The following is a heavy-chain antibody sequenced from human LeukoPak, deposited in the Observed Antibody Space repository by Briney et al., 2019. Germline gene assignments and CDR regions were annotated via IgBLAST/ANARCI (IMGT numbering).Heavy chain of an antibody. CDR1: GFTFSSYA. V-gene: IGHV3-64D*09. CDR3: VKPYSGSYYAASYFDH. J-gene: IGHJ4*02. D-gene: IGHD1-26*01. CDR2: ISTNGGST. Sequence: PGGSLRLSCSASGFTFSSYAMHWVRPAPGKGLEYASAISTNGGSTYHADSVKGRFTISRDDSKNTLYLQMSSLRAEDTAMYYCVKPYSGSYYAASYFDHGGQGTLVTVSS.